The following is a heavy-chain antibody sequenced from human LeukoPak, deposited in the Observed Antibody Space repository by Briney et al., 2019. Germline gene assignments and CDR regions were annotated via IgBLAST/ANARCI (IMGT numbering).Heavy chain of an antibody. CDR3: ARIVGPTIWYFDL. CDR2: ISSSSRSI. J-gene: IGHJ2*01. Sequence: AGGSLRLSCAASGFSFSNYSMNWVRQVPGKGLEWVSYISSSSRSIYYADSVKGRFTISRDNAKNSLYLQMNSLRAEDTAVYYCARIVGPTIWYFDLWGRGTLVTVSS. V-gene: IGHV3-48*01. D-gene: IGHD1-26*01. CDR1: GFSFSNYS.